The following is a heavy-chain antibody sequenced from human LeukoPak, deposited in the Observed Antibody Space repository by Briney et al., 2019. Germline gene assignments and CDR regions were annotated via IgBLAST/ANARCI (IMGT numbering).Heavy chain of an antibody. CDR1: GFTVSSNY. J-gene: IGHJ4*02. Sequence: GGSLRLSCAASGFTVSSNYMSWVRQAPGKGLEWVSVIYSGDSTHYADSVKGRFTISRDNSKNTLYLQMNSLRAEDTAVYYCARVPPYSGSYSYYFDYWGQGTLVTVSS. V-gene: IGHV3-66*02. CDR3: ARVPPYSGSYSYYFDY. CDR2: IYSGDST. D-gene: IGHD1-26*01.